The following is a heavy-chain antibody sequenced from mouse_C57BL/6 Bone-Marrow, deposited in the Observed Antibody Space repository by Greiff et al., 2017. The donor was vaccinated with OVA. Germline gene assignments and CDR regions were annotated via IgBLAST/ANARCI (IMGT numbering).Heavy chain of an antibody. D-gene: IGHD2-2*01. CDR2: ITHSGET. V-gene: IGHV12-3*01. J-gene: IGHJ3*01. Sequence: VQLQESGPGLVKPSQSLFLTCSITGFPITSGYYWIWIRQSPGKPLEWMGYITHSGETFYNPSLQSPISITRETSKNQFFLQLNSVTTEDTAMYYCAGGGYWFAYWGQGTLVTVSA. CDR3: AGGGYWFAY. CDR1: GFPITSGYY.